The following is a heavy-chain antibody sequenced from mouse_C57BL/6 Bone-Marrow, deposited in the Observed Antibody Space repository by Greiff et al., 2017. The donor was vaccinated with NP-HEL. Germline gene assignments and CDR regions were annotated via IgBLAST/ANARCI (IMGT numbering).Heavy chain of an antibody. D-gene: IGHD1-1*01. Sequence: EVQVVESGGDLVKPGGSLKLSCAASGFTFSSYGMSWVRQTPDKRLEWVATISSGGSYTYYPDSVKGRFTISRDNAKNTLYLQMSSLKSEDTAMYYCARQRYYGSSYGWYFDVWGTGTTVTVSS. V-gene: IGHV5-6*01. CDR1: GFTFSSYG. J-gene: IGHJ1*03. CDR3: ARQRYYGSSYGWYFDV. CDR2: ISSGGSYT.